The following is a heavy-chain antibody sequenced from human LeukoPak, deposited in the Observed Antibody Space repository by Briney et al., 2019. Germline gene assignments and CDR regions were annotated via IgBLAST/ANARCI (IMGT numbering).Heavy chain of an antibody. V-gene: IGHV4-4*07. J-gene: IGHJ3*02. CDR2: IYSRGST. CDR3: ARRNWGMVSAFDI. Sequence: SETLSITCTVSGGSIRNYYWSWVRQPAGKGLEWIGCIYSRGSTNYNPSLKSRVTISVDTSKNQFYLQLSSVTAADTAVYYCARRNWGMVSAFDIWGQGTMVTVSS. D-gene: IGHD7-27*01. CDR1: GGSIRNYY.